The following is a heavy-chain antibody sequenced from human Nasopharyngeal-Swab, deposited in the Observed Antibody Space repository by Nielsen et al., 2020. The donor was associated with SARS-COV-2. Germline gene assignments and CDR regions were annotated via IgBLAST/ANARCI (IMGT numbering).Heavy chain of an antibody. CDR3: ARSKHSGSYYYGMDV. D-gene: IGHD1-26*01. Sequence: GESLKISCAASGFTFSSYSMNWVRQAPGKGLEWVSSISSSSSYIYYADSVKGRFTISRDNAKNLLYLQMNSLRAEDTAVYYCARSKHSGSYYYGMDVWGQGTTVTVSS. CDR1: GFTFSSYS. V-gene: IGHV3-21*01. CDR2: ISSSSSYI. J-gene: IGHJ6*02.